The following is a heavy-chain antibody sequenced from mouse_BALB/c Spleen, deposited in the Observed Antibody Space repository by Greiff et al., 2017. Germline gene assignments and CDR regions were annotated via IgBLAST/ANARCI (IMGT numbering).Heavy chain of an antibody. J-gene: IGHJ4*01. Sequence: VQLQQSGTVLARPGASVKMSCKASGYTFTSYWMHWVKQRPGQGLEWIGAIYPGNSDTSYNQKFNGKAKLTAVTSSSTAYMELSSLTNEDSAVYYCTTGDGYLLDYWGQGTSVTVSS. CDR3: TTGDGYLLDY. CDR1: GYTFTSYW. D-gene: IGHD2-3*01. CDR2: IYPGNSDT. V-gene: IGHV1-5*01.